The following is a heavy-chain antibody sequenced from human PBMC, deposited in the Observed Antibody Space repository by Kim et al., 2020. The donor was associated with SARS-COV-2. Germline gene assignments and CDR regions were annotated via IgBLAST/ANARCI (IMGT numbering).Heavy chain of an antibody. CDR2: ISSSSRYT. CDR1: GFTFSDYY. Sequence: GGSLRLSCAASGFTFSDYYMSWIRQAPGKGLEWVSYISSSSRYTNYADSVKGRFTISRDNAKKSLYLQMNSLRAEDTAVYYCAREKYNYNLAADYWGQGTLVTVSS. V-gene: IGHV3-11*05. J-gene: IGHJ4*02. D-gene: IGHD5-18*01. CDR3: AREKYNYNLAADY.